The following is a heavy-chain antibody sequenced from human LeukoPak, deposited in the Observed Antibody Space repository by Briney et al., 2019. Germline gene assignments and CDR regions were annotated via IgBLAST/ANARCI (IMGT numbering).Heavy chain of an antibody. CDR1: GGTFSSYA. V-gene: IGHV1-69*04. J-gene: IGHJ6*02. CDR3: ASKIVGATQAGIPLYYYGMDV. D-gene: IGHD1-26*01. CDR2: IIPILGIA. Sequence: GASVKVSCKASGGTFSSYAISWVRQAPGQGLEWMGRIIPILGIANYAQKLQGRVTITADKSTSTAYMELSSLRSEDTAVYYCASKIVGATQAGIPLYYYGMDVWGQGTTVTVSS.